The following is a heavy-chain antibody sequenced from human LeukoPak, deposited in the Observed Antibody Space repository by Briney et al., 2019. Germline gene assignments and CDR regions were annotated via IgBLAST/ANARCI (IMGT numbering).Heavy chain of an antibody. CDR3: ASEYYYDSSGYYY. D-gene: IGHD3-22*01. CDR1: GGSISSGRYY. Sequence: SSETLSLTCTVSGGSISSGRYYWSWIRQPAGKGLEWIGRIYTSGSTNYNPSLKSRVTISVDTSKNQFSLKLSSVTAADTAVYYCASEYYYDSSGYYYWGQGTLVTVSS. J-gene: IGHJ4*02. CDR2: IYTSGST. V-gene: IGHV4-61*02.